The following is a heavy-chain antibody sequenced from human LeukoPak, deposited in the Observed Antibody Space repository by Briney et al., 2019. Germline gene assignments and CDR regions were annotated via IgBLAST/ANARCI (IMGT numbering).Heavy chain of an antibody. Sequence: GGSLRLSCAAAGFTFSDYYMSWIRQAPGKGLEWVSYISSSGSTIYYADSVKGRFTIPMDNAKNSLYLQMNSLRAEDTAVYYCARDQGVTTIDYWGQGTLVTVSS. CDR1: GFTFSDYY. J-gene: IGHJ4*02. V-gene: IGHV3-11*01. D-gene: IGHD4-11*01. CDR2: ISSSGSTI. CDR3: ARDQGVTTIDY.